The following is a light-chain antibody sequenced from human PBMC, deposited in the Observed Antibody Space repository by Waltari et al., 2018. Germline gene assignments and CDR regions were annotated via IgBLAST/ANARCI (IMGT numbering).Light chain of an antibody. CDR3: QHHFRLPAT. J-gene: IGKJ1*01. Sequence: IMLTQSPGTLSLSPGERATLSCRASQSISRYLAWYHQKPGQAPRLLIYGASPRATGIPDRFSGSGSGTDFSLTISGLEPEDSAVYYCQHHFRLPATFGQGTKVEIK. CDR2: GAS. CDR1: QSISRY. V-gene: IGKV3-20*01.